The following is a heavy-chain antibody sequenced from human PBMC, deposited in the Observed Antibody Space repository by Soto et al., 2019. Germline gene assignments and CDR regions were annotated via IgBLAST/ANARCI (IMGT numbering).Heavy chain of an antibody. V-gene: IGHV1-8*01. CDR2: MNPNSGNT. Sequence: ASVKVSCKASGYTFTSYDINWVRQATGQGLEWMGWMNPNSGNTGYAQKFQGRVTMTRNTSISTAYMELSSLRSEDTAMYYCARVDRYCSSTSCYYYYGMDVWGQGTTVTVSS. J-gene: IGHJ6*02. D-gene: IGHD2-2*01. CDR3: ARVDRYCSSTSCYYYYGMDV. CDR1: GYTFTSYD.